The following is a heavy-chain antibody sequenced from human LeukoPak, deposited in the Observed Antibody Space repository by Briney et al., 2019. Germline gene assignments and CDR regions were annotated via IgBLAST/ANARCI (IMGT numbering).Heavy chain of an antibody. D-gene: IGHD5-24*01. CDR2: IYYSGST. J-gene: IGHJ5*02. CDR3: ARGEMATTSNWFDP. CDR1: GGSISSGGYY. V-gene: IGHV4-31*11. Sequence: NASETLSLTCAVSGGSISSGGYYWSWIRQHPGKGLEWIGYIYYSGSTYYNPSLKSRVTISVDRSKNQFSLKLSSVTAADTAVYYCARGEMATTSNWFDPWGQGTLVTVSS.